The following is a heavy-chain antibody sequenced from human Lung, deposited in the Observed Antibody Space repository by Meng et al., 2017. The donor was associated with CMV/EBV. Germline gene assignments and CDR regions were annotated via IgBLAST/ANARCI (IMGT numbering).Heavy chain of an antibody. Sequence: XVXVSXXASGDTFSKYVTSWVRQAPGQGLEWMGGIIPMRATTNYAQRFQGRVTITADKSTGTVYMELSSLRSEDTAVYYCAGSEEFYHFRSGWEWYYHYGMDVWGPGTTVXVSS. V-gene: IGHV1-69*10. CDR3: AGSEEFYHFRSGWEWYYHYGMDV. D-gene: IGHD3-3*01. CDR1: GDTFSKYV. J-gene: IGHJ6*02. CDR2: IIPMRATT.